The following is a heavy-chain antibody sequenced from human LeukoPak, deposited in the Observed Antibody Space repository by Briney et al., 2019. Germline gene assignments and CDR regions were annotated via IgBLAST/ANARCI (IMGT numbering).Heavy chain of an antibody. V-gene: IGHV4-59*01. CDR1: GGSISNYY. CDR3: ARSYSGSYYRTFDY. Sequence: SETLSLTCRVSGGSISNYYWSWIRQPPGKGLEWIGYIYYSGSTNYNPSLKSRVTISADTSKNQFSLKLTSVTAADTAVYYCARSYSGSYYRTFDYWGQGTLVTVSS. CDR2: IYYSGST. J-gene: IGHJ4*02. D-gene: IGHD3-10*01.